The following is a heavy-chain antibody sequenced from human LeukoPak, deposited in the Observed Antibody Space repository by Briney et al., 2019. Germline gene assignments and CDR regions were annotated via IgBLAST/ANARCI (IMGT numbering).Heavy chain of an antibody. J-gene: IGHJ6*03. CDR2: IYISGST. CDR3: ARVGAAAAAYYYYYYMDV. CDR1: GGSISSYY. Sequence: SETLSLTCTVSGGSISSYYWSWIRQPAGKGLEWIGRIYISGSTNYNPSLKSRVTMSVDTSKNQFSLKLSSVTAADTAVYYCARVGAAAAAYYYYYYMDVWGKGTTVTISS. V-gene: IGHV4-4*07. D-gene: IGHD6-13*01.